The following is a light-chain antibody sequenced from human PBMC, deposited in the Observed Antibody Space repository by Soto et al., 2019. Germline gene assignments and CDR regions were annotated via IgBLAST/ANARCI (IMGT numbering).Light chain of an antibody. CDR2: AAS. V-gene: IGKV1-39*01. CDR3: QQSYNTHT. J-gene: IGKJ2*01. CDR1: QILSSY. Sequence: DIQMTQSPSSLSASVGDRVTITCRASQILSSYLNWYQQKPGKAPHLLIYAASSLQSGVPSRFSGSGSGTDFTLTLSSLQPEDFATYYCQQSYNTHTFGQGTKLEIK.